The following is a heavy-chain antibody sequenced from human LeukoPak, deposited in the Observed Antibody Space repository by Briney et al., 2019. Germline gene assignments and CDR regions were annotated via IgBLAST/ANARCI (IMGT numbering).Heavy chain of an antibody. CDR1: GGSISSYY. D-gene: IGHD1-1*01. J-gene: IGHJ5*02. CDR2: IYTTGST. Sequence: SETLSLTCTVSGGSISSYYWSWIRQPPGKGLEWIGRIYTTGSTNYNPSLKSRVTISVDTSKNQFSLKLSSVTAADTAVYYCARETNWNHRWFDPWGQGTLVTVSS. V-gene: IGHV4-4*08. CDR3: ARETNWNHRWFDP.